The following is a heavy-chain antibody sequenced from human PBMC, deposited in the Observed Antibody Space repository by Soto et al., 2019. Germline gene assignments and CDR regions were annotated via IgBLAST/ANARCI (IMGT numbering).Heavy chain of an antibody. Sequence: QVQLVQSGAEVKKPGSSVKVSCKASGGTFSSYAISWVRQAPGQGLEWMGGIIPIFGTANYAQKFQGRVTITADESTSTAYMGLSSLRSEDTAVYYCARSAGVLRYCSGGSCYYMDVWGQGTTVTVSS. CDR1: GGTFSSYA. D-gene: IGHD2-15*01. V-gene: IGHV1-69*01. J-gene: IGHJ6*03. CDR2: IIPIFGTA. CDR3: ARSAGVLRYCSGGSCYYMDV.